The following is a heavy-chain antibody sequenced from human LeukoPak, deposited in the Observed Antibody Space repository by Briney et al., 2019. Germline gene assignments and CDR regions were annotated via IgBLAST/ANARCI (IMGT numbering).Heavy chain of an antibody. CDR1: GFTFSSYA. J-gene: IGHJ5*02. D-gene: IGHD3-10*01. CDR2: ISYDGSNK. CDR3: AKDRGRGVPNWFDP. Sequence: GGSLRLSCAASGFTFSSYAMHWVRQAPGKGLEWMAVISYDGSNKYYADSVKGRFTISRDNSKSTLYLQMNSLRAEDTAVYYCAKDRGRGVPNWFDPWGQGTLVTVSS. V-gene: IGHV3-30-3*01.